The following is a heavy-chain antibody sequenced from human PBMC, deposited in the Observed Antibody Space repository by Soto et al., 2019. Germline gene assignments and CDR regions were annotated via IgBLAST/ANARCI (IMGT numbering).Heavy chain of an antibody. D-gene: IGHD6-13*01. CDR3: ARRIAAADGWFDP. Sequence: SETLSRTCAVSGRSISSGGYSWSWIRQPPGKGLEWIGYIYHSGSTYYNPSLKSRVTISVDRSKNQFSLKLSSVTAADTAVYYCARRIAAADGWFDPWGQGTLVTVSS. CDR1: GRSISSGGYS. V-gene: IGHV4-30-2*01. J-gene: IGHJ5*02. CDR2: IYHSGST.